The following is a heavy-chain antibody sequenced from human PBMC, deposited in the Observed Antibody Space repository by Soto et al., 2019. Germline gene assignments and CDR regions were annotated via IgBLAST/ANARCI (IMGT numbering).Heavy chain of an antibody. CDR1: GFTLSDSV. J-gene: IGHJ4*02. CDR3: VKWHTSNFDSLPFTGFDF. Sequence: GGPLRLSCLVSGFTLSDSVMAWVRQAPGKGLEWLSVMSGDGRTRYALSVTGRFTISRDNSKNTLYLQMKSLRAEDAAAYYCVKWHTSNFDSLPFTGFDFWGQGTQVTVSS. D-gene: IGHD3-22*01. V-gene: IGHV3-23*01. CDR2: MSGDGRT.